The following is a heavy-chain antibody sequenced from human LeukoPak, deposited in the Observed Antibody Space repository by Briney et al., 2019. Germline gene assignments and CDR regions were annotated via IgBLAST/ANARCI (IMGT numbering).Heavy chain of an antibody. V-gene: IGHV3-23*01. Sequence: PGGSLRLSCAASGFTFSSYAMSWVRQAPGKGLEWVSAISGSGGSTYYADSVKGRFTISRDNSKNTLYLQMNSLRAEDTAVYYCAKNRYDFWSGYYGVRGNDFQHWGQGTLVTVSS. D-gene: IGHD3-3*01. CDR1: GFTFSSYA. CDR3: AKNRYDFWSGYYGVRGNDFQH. CDR2: ISGSGGST. J-gene: IGHJ1*01.